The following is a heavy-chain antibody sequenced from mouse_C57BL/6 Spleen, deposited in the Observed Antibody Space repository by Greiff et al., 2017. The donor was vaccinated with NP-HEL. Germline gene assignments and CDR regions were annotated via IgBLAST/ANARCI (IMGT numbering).Heavy chain of an antibody. J-gene: IGHJ3*01. Sequence: QVQLQQSGAELVRPGASVTLSCKASGYTFTDYEMHWVKQTPVHGLEWIGAIDPETGGTAYNQKFKGKAILTADKSSSTAYMELRSLTSEDSAVYYCTRGGVTTGFAYWGQGTLVTVSA. CDR3: TRGGVTTGFAY. D-gene: IGHD2-2*01. CDR2: IDPETGGT. CDR1: GYTFTDYE. V-gene: IGHV1-15*01.